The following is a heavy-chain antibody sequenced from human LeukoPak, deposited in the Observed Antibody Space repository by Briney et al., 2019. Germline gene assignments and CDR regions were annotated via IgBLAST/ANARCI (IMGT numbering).Heavy chain of an antibody. J-gene: IGHJ6*02. CDR2: TYYRSKWYN. Sequence: SQTLSLTCAISGDSVSSDGAAWYWIRQSPSRGLEWLGRTYYRSKWYNDYAVSVKSRITINPDTSKNQFSLQLNSVTPEDTAVYYCAKGRGSYYGMDVWGQGTTVTVSS. V-gene: IGHV6-1*01. CDR1: GDSVSSDGAA. CDR3: AKGRGSYYGMDV.